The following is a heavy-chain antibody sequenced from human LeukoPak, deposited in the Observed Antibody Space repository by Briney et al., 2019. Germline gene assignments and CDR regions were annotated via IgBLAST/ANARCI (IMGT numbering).Heavy chain of an antibody. CDR2: TRYDGSNK. CDR3: AKVGPVVTPGGWFDP. Sequence: GGSLRLSCAASGFTFSSYGMYWVRQAPGKGLEWVAFTRYDGSNKYYADSVKGRFTISRDNSKNTLYLQMNSMRAEDTAVYYCAKVGPVVTPGGWFDPWGQGTLVTVSS. V-gene: IGHV3-30*02. D-gene: IGHD2-21*01. CDR1: GFTFSSYG. J-gene: IGHJ5*02.